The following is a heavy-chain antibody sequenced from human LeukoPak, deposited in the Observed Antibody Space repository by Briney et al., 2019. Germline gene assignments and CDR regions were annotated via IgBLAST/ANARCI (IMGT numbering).Heavy chain of an antibody. CDR2: FDPEDGET. V-gene: IGHV1-24*01. CDR1: GYTLTELS. CDR3: ATGQEGAGGMDV. D-gene: IGHD1-26*01. Sequence: GASVKVSCKVSGYTLTELSMHWVRQAPGEGLEWMGGFDPEDGETIYAQKFQGRVTMTEDTSADTAYMELSSLRSEDTAVYYCATGQEGAGGMDVWGKGTTVTVSS. J-gene: IGHJ6*03.